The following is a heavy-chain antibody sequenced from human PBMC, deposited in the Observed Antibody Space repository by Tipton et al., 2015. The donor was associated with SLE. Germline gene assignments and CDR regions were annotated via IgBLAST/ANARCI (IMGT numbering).Heavy chain of an antibody. J-gene: IGHJ3*02. D-gene: IGHD4-17*01. Sequence: TLSLTCTVSGGSISSSSYYWGWIRQPPGKGLEWIGSIYCSGSTYYNPSLKSRVTISVDTSKNQFSLKLSSVTAADTAVYYCAGPHDYGDSGAFDIWGQGTMVTVSS. CDR2: IYCSGST. CDR1: GGSISSSSYY. CDR3: AGPHDYGDSGAFDI. V-gene: IGHV4-39*07.